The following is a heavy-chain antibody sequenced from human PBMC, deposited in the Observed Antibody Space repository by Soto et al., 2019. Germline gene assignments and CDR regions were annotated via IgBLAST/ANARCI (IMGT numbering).Heavy chain of an antibody. D-gene: IGHD6-6*01. Sequence: SETLSLTCIVSGGSISSYYWSWIRQPAGKGLEWIGRIYTSGSTNYNPSLKSRVTMSVDTSKNQFSLKLTSVTAADTAVYYCAREAARSYYYYYYGMDVWGQGTTVTVSS. CDR3: AREAARSYYYYYYGMDV. CDR2: IYTSGST. CDR1: GGSISSYY. V-gene: IGHV4-4*07. J-gene: IGHJ6*02.